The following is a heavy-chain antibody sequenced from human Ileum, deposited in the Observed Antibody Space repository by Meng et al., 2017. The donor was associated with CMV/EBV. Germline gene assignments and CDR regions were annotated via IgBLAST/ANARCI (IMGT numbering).Heavy chain of an antibody. V-gene: IGHV3-30*02. J-gene: IGHJ4*02. D-gene: IGHD1-26*01. CDR2: IELHANRI. CDR1: GCFFLKLG. CDR3: AKDVSGSCL. Sequence: VPDPRVRLCCSCPGSGCFFLKLGMHGVRQGHGMEWVCVSFIELHANRIHYAESVQGRFTVPRENSKNTLYLDMNSLRPEDTALYYCAKDVSGSCLWGQGTLVTVSS.